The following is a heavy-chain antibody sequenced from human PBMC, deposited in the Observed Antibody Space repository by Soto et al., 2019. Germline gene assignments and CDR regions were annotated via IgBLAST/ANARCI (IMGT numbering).Heavy chain of an antibody. J-gene: IGHJ6*02. V-gene: IGHV4-61*01. CDR2: IYYSGST. D-gene: IGHD6-19*01. CDR3: ARGIEGWYQGRYYGMDV. CDR1: GGSVSSGSYY. Sequence: QVQLQESGPGLVKPSETLSLTCTVSGGSVSSGSYYWSWIRQPPGKGLEWIGYIYYSGSTNYNPSLKSRVTISVDTSKNQFSLKLSSVTAADTAAYYCARGIEGWYQGRYYGMDVWGQGTTVTVSS.